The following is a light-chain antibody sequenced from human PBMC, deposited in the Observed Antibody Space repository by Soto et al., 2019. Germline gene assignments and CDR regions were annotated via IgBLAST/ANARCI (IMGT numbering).Light chain of an antibody. V-gene: IGKV1-39*01. CDR1: QSISSY. CDR3: QQSYSTPIT. Sequence: IKMAQSPSSLSASVGDRVTITCRASQSISSYLNWYQQKPGKAPKLLIYAASSLQSGVPSRFSGSGSGTDFTLTTSSLQPEDFATYYCQQSYSTPITFGQGTRLEI. J-gene: IGKJ5*01. CDR2: AAS.